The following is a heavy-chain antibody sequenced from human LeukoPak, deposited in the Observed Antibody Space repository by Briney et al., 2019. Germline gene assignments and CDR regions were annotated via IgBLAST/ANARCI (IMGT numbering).Heavy chain of an antibody. CDR1: GFTFSSYG. D-gene: IGHD1-26*01. J-gene: IGHJ6*02. CDR2: ISYDGSNK. V-gene: IGHV3-30*03. CDR3: ARTRWYSGSYYYYYGMDV. Sequence: GGSLRLSCAASGFTFSSYGMHWVRQSPGKGLEWVAVISYDGSNKYYADSVKGRFTISRDNSKNTLYLQMNSLRAEDTAVYYCARTRWYSGSYYYYYGMDVWGQGTTVTVSS.